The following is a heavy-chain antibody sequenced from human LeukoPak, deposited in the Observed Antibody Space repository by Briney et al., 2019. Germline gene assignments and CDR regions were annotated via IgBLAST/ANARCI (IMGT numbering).Heavy chain of an antibody. Sequence: GESLKISCKGSGYSFTGSWIGWVRQMPGKGLEWMGIIYPGDSDTRYSPSFQGQVTISADKSITTAYLQWSSLKASDTAMYYCARHRGGSGWSLDYWGQGTLVTVSS. CDR2: IYPGDSDT. V-gene: IGHV5-51*01. CDR3: ARHRGGSGWSLDY. D-gene: IGHD6-19*01. J-gene: IGHJ4*02. CDR1: GYSFTGSW.